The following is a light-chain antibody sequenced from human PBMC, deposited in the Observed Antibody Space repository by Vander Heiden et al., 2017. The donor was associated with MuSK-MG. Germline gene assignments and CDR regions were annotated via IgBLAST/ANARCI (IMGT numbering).Light chain of an antibody. CDR1: DIGSKS. V-gene: IGLV3-21*04. CDR2: YDS. J-gene: IGLJ1*01. Sequence: SYLLTQPPSVSVGPGKPAQISCGGDDIGSKSVHWYQQKSGQAPVLVISYDSDRPSGVPERFSGSNSGNTATLTISRVEAGDEADYYCQVWDTANDHYVFGTGTIVTVL. CDR3: QVWDTANDHYV.